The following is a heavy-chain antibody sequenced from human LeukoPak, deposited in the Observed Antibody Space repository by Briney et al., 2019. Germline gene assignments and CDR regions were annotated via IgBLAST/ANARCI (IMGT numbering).Heavy chain of an antibody. CDR1: GFTSSAYD. CDR3: VRTAMPYIINGRRFDY. Sequence: GGSLRLSCAASGFTSSAYDMHWVRQITGGGLEWVSTSGTVGDTFYSDSVKGRFTISRENAKNSVHLQMNSLRVEDSAIYFCVRTAMPYIINGRRFDYWGQGTLVTVSS. CDR2: SGTVGDT. V-gene: IGHV3-13*04. D-gene: IGHD1-1*01. J-gene: IGHJ4*02.